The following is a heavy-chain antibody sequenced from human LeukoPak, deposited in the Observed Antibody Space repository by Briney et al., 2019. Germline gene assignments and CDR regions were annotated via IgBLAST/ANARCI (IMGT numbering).Heavy chain of an antibody. V-gene: IGHV1-2*02. CDR2: INPNSGGT. CDR1: GYTFTGDY. J-gene: IGHJ3*02. Sequence: ASVKVSCKASGYTFTGDYMHWVRQAPGQGLEWMGWINPNSGGTNYAQKFQGRVTMTRDTSISTAYMELSRLRSDDTAVYYCARSPTVTLAFDIWGQGTMVTVSS. CDR3: ARSPTVTLAFDI. D-gene: IGHD4-17*01.